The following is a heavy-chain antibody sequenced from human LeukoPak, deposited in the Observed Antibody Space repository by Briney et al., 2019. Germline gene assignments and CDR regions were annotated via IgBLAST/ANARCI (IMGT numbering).Heavy chain of an antibody. J-gene: IGHJ4*02. CDR1: GGSISSSSYY. D-gene: IGHD5-18*01. CDR3: AKNWDSVDTVMALDY. Sequence: ETLSLTCTVSGGSISSSSYYWGWMRQPPGKGLEWVSVISGTGGSTYYADSVKGRFTISRDSSKHTLYLQMNSLRAEDTAVYYCAKNWDSVDTVMALDYWGQGTQVTVSS. V-gene: IGHV3-23*01. CDR2: ISGTGGST.